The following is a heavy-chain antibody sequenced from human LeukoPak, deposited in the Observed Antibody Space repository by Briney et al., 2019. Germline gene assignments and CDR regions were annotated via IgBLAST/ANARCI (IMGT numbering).Heavy chain of an antibody. Sequence: ASVKVSCKASGYTLTDHDIHWVRQAPGQRLEWIGWINAGNGNTKYSQKFQGRVTITRDTSASTAYMELSSLRSEDTAVYYCARAVALREWELLRYWGQGTLVTVSS. J-gene: IGHJ4*02. D-gene: IGHD1-26*01. CDR1: GYTLTDHD. V-gene: IGHV1-3*01. CDR3: ARAVALREWELLRY. CDR2: INAGNGNT.